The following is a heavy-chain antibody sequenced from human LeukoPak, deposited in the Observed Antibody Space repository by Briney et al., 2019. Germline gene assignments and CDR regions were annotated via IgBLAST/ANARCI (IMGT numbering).Heavy chain of an antibody. D-gene: IGHD6-13*01. CDR3: ASSSSWYKEADY. Sequence: SETLSLTCTVAGGSIGTYYWSWIRQPPGKGLERIGYIYYSGSTNYNPSLKSRVTISVDTSKNQFSLKLSSVTAADTAVYYCASSSSWYKEADYWGQGTLVTVSS. CDR1: GGSIGTYY. J-gene: IGHJ4*02. V-gene: IGHV4-59*01. CDR2: IYYSGST.